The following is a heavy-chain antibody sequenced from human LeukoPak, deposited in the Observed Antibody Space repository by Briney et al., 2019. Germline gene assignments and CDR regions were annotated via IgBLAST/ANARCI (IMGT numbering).Heavy chain of an antibody. CDR2: IYYSGST. Sequence: PSETLSLTCTVPGGSISSYYWSWIRQPPGKGLEWIGYIYYSGSTNYNPSLKSRVTISVDTSKNQFSLKLSSVTAADTAVYYRARGSGGSWWNWFDPWGQGTLVTVSS. V-gene: IGHV4-59*01. J-gene: IGHJ5*02. D-gene: IGHD2-15*01. CDR1: GGSISSYY. CDR3: ARGSGGSWWNWFDP.